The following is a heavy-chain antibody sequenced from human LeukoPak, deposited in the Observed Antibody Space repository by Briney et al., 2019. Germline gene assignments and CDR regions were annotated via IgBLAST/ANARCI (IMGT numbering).Heavy chain of an antibody. CDR3: ARDPRDGYAFDY. D-gene: IGHD5-24*01. V-gene: IGHV4-4*02. Sequence: PSETLSLTCAVSGGSISSSNWWSWVRQPPGKGLEWIGEIYHSGSTNYSPSLKSRVTISVDKSKNQFSLKLSSVTAADTAVYYCARDPRDGYAFDYWGQGTLVTVSS. CDR2: IYHSGST. J-gene: IGHJ4*02. CDR1: GGSISSSNW.